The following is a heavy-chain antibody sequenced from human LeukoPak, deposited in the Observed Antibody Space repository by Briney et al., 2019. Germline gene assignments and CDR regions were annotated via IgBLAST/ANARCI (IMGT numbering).Heavy chain of an antibody. Sequence: PSETLSLTCTVSGGPVSSGSYYWSWIRQPPGKGLEWIGYIYSSGSTNYKPSLKSRVTISKDTSKNQFSLKLTSVTAADTAVYYCARGSSISWSPYYFEYWGQGTLVTVSS. CDR3: ARGSSISWSPYYFEY. D-gene: IGHD6-13*01. J-gene: IGHJ4*02. V-gene: IGHV4-61*01. CDR2: IYSSGST. CDR1: GGPVSSGSYY.